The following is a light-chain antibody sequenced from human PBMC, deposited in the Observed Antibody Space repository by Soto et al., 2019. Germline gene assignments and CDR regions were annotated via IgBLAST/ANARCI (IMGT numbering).Light chain of an antibody. CDR1: QSVSSY. CDR3: QQRSSWPLIS. V-gene: IGKV3-11*01. Sequence: EIVLTQSPATLSLSPGERANLSCRASQSVSSYLAWYQQKPGQAPRLLIYDASNRATGIPARFTGSGSGTDFTLTIISLEPEDFAVYYCQQRSSWPLISFGQGTRQEIK. CDR2: DAS. J-gene: IGKJ5*01.